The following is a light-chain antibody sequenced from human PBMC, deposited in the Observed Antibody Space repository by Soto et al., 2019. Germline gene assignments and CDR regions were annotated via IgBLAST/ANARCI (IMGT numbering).Light chain of an antibody. Sequence: MTQRAGSVTMSLGARSPINCKSGQTVLYSSNNRNYLAWYQQRPGQPPKLLIYWASTRESGVPDRFSGSGSGTDFTLTISSLQAEDVAVYYCHQYYSTPLTFGGGTKVDIK. CDR3: HQYYSTPLT. V-gene: IGKV4-1*01. J-gene: IGKJ4*01. CDR2: WAS. CDR1: QTVLYSSNNRNY.